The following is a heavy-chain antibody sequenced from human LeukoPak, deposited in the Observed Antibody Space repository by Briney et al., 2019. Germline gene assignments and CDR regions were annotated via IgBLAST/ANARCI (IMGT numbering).Heavy chain of an antibody. CDR1: GYTFTSYG. J-gene: IGHJ4*02. Sequence: GASVKVSCKASGYTFTSYGISWVRQAPGQGLEWMGWISAYNGNTNYAQKLQGRVTMTTDTSTSTAYMELRSLRSDDTAVYYCARDREYYYDSSGYGTYLDYWGQGTLVTVSS. V-gene: IGHV1-18*01. CDR2: ISAYNGNT. D-gene: IGHD3-22*01. CDR3: ARDREYYYDSSGYGTYLDY.